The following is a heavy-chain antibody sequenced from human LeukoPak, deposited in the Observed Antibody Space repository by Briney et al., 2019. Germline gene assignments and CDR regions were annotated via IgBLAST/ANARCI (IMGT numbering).Heavy chain of an antibody. CDR1: GGTFSSYV. J-gene: IGHJ3*02. Sequence: ASVKVSCKASGGTFSSYVISWVRQAPGQGLEWMGGIIPIFGTANDAQKFQGRVTITADESTSTAYMELSSLRSEDTAVYYCARALRGVGAFDIWGQGTMVTVSS. CDR2: IIPIFGTA. V-gene: IGHV1-69*13. CDR3: ARALRGVGAFDI. D-gene: IGHD3-10*01.